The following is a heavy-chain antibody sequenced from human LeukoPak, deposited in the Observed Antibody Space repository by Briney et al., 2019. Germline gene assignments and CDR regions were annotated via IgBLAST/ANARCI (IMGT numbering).Heavy chain of an antibody. CDR1: GYSFTSYW. V-gene: IGHV5-51*01. J-gene: IGHJ5*02. CDR3: ARRRGLSGTIYNWFDP. D-gene: IGHD2-2*01. CDR2: IYPGDSDT. Sequence: GESLKISCKGSGYSFTSYWIGWVRQMPGKGLEWMGIIYPGDSDTRYSPSFQGQVTISADKSISTAYLQWSSLKASDTAMYYCARRRGLSGTIYNWFDPWGQGTLVTVSS.